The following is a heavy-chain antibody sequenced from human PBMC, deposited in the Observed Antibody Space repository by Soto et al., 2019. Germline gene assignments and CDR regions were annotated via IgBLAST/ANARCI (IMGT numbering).Heavy chain of an antibody. V-gene: IGHV3-15*01. D-gene: IGHD3-10*01. CDR2: IKSIIDGGTT. CDR3: TTGFGENGESY. CDR1: GFTFSNNW. Sequence: EVQLVESGGGLVKPGGSLRLSCAASGFTFSNNWMSWVRQAPGKGLEWVGRIKSIIDGGTTDYAAPVKGRFTFSRDDSRNTLYLQMNSLKTEDTAVYYCTTGFGENGESYWGRGTLLTVSS. J-gene: IGHJ4*02.